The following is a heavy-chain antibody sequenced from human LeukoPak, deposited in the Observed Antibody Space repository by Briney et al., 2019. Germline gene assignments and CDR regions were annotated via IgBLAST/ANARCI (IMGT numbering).Heavy chain of an antibody. J-gene: IGHJ4*02. CDR1: GFTFSTYA. CDR2: ISGNGGTT. V-gene: IGHV3-23*01. Sequence: GGSLRLSCTASGFTFSTYAMSWVRQAPGKGLEWVSAISGNGGTTYYADSVKGRFTISRDNSYNTLFLQMDSLRAEDTALYYCAKTSTALTATFRGYFDCWGQGTLVTVSS. D-gene: IGHD2-21*02. CDR3: AKTSTALTATFRGYFDC.